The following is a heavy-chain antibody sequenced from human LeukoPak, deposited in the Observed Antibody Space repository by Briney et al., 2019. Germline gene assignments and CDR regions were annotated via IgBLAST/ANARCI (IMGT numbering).Heavy chain of an antibody. V-gene: IGHV3-7*01. D-gene: IGHD7-27*01. CDR2: MNEDGSGT. CDR1: GFSIRSSW. Sequence: GGSLRLFCAVSGFSIRSSWMSWVRQTPGKGLEWVADMNEDGSGTWYADSVKGRFTVSRDNAKNSVDLQMSSLRVEDTAVYYCARDPAWGAIDYWGQGTLVTVSS. J-gene: IGHJ4*02. CDR3: ARDPAWGAIDY.